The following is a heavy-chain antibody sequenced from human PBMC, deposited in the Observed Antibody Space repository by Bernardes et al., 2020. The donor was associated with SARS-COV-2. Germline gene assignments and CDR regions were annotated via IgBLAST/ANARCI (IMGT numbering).Heavy chain of an antibody. CDR3: ARGARISMIVVVMPQAAFDI. V-gene: IGHV4-34*01. Sequence: SETLSLTCAVYGGSLSGYYWSWIRQSPGKGLEWIGEINHSGSTTYNPSLKSRVPISRDTSKNQFSLKLSSVTAADTAVYYCARGARISMIVVVMPQAAFDIWGQGTMVTVSS. CDR2: INHSGST. D-gene: IGHD3-22*01. CDR1: GGSLSGYY. J-gene: IGHJ3*02.